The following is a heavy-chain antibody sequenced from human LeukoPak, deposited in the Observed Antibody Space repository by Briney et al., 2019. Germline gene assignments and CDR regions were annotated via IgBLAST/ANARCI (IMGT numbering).Heavy chain of an antibody. CDR2: INHSGGT. J-gene: IGHJ6*02. V-gene: IGHV4-34*01. CDR1: GGSFSGYY. Sequence: SETLSLTCAVYGGSFSGYYWSWIRQPPGKGLEWIGEINHSGGTNYNPSLKSRVTMSVDTSKNQFSLKLSSVTAADTAVYYCARGIVVVPAADYYGMDVWGQGTTVTVSS. CDR3: ARGIVVVPAADYYGMDV. D-gene: IGHD2-2*01.